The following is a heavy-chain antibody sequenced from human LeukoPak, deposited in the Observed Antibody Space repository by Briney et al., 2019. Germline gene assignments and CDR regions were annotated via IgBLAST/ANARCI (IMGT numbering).Heavy chain of an antibody. V-gene: IGHV4-59*01. CDR1: GGSIGSYY. J-gene: IGHJ4*02. D-gene: IGHD5-12*01. CDR3: ARSGGYSGYYDY. CDR2: IYYSGST. Sequence: SETLSLTCTVSGGSIGSYYWSWIRQPPGKGLEWIGYIYYSGSTNYNPSLKSRVTISVDTSKNQFSLKLSSVTAADTAVYYCARSGGYSGYYDYWGQGTLVTVSS.